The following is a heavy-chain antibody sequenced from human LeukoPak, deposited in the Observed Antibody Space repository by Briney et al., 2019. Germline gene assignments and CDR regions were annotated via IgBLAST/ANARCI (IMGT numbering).Heavy chain of an antibody. J-gene: IGHJ2*01. CDR3: AKDVPGGWWYFDL. CDR1: GFTFSSFG. D-gene: IGHD6-19*01. Sequence: PGGSLRLSGAASGFTFSSFGMSWVRQAPGKGLEWVSAISGSGDGTYYADSVKGRFAISRDNSKNTLYLQMNSLRAEDTAVYYCAKDVPGGWWYFDLWGRGTLVTVSS. CDR2: ISGSGDGT. V-gene: IGHV3-23*01.